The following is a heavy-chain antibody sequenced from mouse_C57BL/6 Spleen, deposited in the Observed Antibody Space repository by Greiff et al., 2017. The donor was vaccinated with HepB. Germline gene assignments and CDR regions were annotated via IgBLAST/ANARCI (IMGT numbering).Heavy chain of an antibody. J-gene: IGHJ2*01. CDR2: IYPRSGNT. V-gene: IGHV1-81*01. Sequence: QVQLKESGAELARPGASVKLSCKASGYTFTSYGISWVKQRTGQGLEWIGEIYPRSGNTYYNEKFKGKATLTADKSSSTAYMELRSLTSEDSAVYFCASRTAQARFDYWGQGTTLTVSS. CDR1: GYTFTSYG. CDR3: ASRTAQARFDY. D-gene: IGHD3-2*02.